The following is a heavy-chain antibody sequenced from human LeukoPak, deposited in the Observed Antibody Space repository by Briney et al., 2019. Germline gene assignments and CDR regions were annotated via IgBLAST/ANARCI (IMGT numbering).Heavy chain of an antibody. CDR2: IYYSGST. CDR3: ARAAPSRYYYPF. Sequence: SETLSLTCTVSGGSISSYYWSWIRQPPGKGLEWIGYIYYSGSTNYNPSLKSRVTISVDTSKNQFSLKLSSVTAADTAVYYCARAAPSRYYYPFWGQGTMVTVSS. CDR1: GGSISSYY. V-gene: IGHV4-59*01. D-gene: IGHD3-10*01. J-gene: IGHJ3*01.